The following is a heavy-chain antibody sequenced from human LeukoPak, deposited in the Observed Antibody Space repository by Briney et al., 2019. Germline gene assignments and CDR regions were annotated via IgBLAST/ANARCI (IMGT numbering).Heavy chain of an antibody. D-gene: IGHD1-1*01. CDR2: IYHSGST. J-gene: IGHJ4*02. V-gene: IGHV4-38-2*01. CDR1: GYSISSGYY. Sequence: SETLSLTCAVSGYSISSGYYWGWIRQPPGKGLEWIGSIYHSGSTYYNPSLKSRVTISVGTSKNQFSLKLSSVTAADTAVYYCARAIWNDARRYYFDYWGQGTLVTVSS. CDR3: ARAIWNDARRYYFDY.